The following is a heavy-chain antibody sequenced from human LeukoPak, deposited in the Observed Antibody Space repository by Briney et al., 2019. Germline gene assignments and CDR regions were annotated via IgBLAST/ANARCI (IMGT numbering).Heavy chain of an antibody. CDR1: GGSISNYY. J-gene: IGHJ3*01. Sequence: SETLSLTCTVSGGSISNYYWGWMRQPPGKGLEFIGYIHASGSRNYNPSLKSRVTISLDTSKNQVSLNLSSVTAADTAVYYCARPAERGYSYGLDFWGPGTMVTVSS. CDR3: ARPAERGYSYGLDF. V-gene: IGHV4-59*01. D-gene: IGHD5-18*01. CDR2: IHASGSR.